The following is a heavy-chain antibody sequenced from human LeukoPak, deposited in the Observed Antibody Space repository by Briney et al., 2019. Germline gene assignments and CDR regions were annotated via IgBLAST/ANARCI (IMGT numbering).Heavy chain of an antibody. Sequence: VGPLRLSCDASGFTFTKFWKSWVRQAPGKGLEWVANIQEDGKKENYVDSVRGRFTISRDNAKNSIYLQMKSLRVEDTAVYYCAKDIVGGGDDYWGQGTLVIVSS. V-gene: IGHV3-7*01. D-gene: IGHD2-21*02. CDR1: GFTFTKFW. CDR3: AKDIVGGGDDY. J-gene: IGHJ4*02. CDR2: IQEDGKKE.